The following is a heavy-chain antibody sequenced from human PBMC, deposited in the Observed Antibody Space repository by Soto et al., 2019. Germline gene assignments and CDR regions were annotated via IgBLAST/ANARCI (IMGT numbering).Heavy chain of an antibody. CDR2: IKQDGSEK. J-gene: IGHJ4*02. CDR3: ARDYRYPFDY. V-gene: IGHV3-7*01. D-gene: IGHD1-1*01. Sequence: GGSLRLSCAASGFTFSSYWMNWVRKAPGRGLEWVANIKQDGSEKNYVDSVEGRFTISRDNAKNSLYLQMNSLRVEDTAVYYCARDYRYPFDYWGQGTLVTVSS. CDR1: GFTFSSYW.